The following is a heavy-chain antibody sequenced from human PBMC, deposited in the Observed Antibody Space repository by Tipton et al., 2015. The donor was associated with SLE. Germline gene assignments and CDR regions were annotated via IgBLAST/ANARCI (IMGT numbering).Heavy chain of an antibody. CDR2: ILWSGDRI. Sequence: SGFTYSGYAMHWVRQAPGKGLEWVAAILWSGDRIDYADSVKGRFTISRDNAKNTLFLQMNSLRTEDTALYYCGKDMSPGGLDVWGHGTTVTVSS. CDR3: GKDMSPGGLDV. V-gene: IGHV3-9*01. CDR1: GFTYSGYA. J-gene: IGHJ6*02.